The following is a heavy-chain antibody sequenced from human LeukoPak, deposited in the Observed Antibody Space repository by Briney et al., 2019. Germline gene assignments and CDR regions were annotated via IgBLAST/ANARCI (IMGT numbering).Heavy chain of an antibody. CDR2: ISSSSSYI. J-gene: IGHJ4*02. V-gene: IGHV3-21*01. CDR3: TRDRSRAEDD. CDR1: GFTFSSYS. D-gene: IGHD1-14*01. Sequence: GGSLRLSCAASGFTFSSYSMNWVRQAPGKGLEWVSSISSSSSYIYYADSVKGRFTISRDNANNLLYLQMNSLRGEDTAVHYCTRDRSRAEDDWGQGTLVTVSS.